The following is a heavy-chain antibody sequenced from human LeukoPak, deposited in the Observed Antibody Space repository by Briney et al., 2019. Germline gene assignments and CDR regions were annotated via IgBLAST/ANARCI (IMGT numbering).Heavy chain of an antibody. Sequence: PSETLSLTCAVYGGSFSGYYWSWIRQPPGKGLEWIGEINHSGSTNYNPSLKSRVTISVDTSRNQFSLKLSSVTAADTAVYYCARVTVTGPSDAFDIWGQGTMVTVSS. CDR1: GGSFSGYY. CDR2: INHSGST. CDR3: ARVTVTGPSDAFDI. J-gene: IGHJ3*02. D-gene: IGHD4-17*01. V-gene: IGHV4-34*01.